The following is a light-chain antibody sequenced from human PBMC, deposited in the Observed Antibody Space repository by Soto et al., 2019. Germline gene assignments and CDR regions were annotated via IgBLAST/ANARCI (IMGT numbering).Light chain of an antibody. CDR3: CSYAGSSTYV. J-gene: IGLJ1*01. CDR2: EGS. Sequence: QSVLTQRASVSGSPGQSITISCTGTSSDVGSYNLVSWYQQHPGKASKLMIYEGSKRPSGVSNRFSGSKSGNTASLTISGLQAEDEADYYCCSYAGSSTYVFGTGTKVTVL. V-gene: IGLV2-23*01. CDR1: SSDVGSYNL.